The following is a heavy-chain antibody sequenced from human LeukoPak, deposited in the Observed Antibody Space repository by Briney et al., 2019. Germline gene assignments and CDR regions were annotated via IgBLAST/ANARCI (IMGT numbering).Heavy chain of an antibody. CDR2: ISWNSGSI. CDR3: AKGYQLLSTPTFDY. D-gene: IGHD2-2*01. Sequence: GGSLRLSCAASGFTFDDYAMHWVRQAPGKGLEWVSGISWNSGSIGYADSVKGRFTISRDNAKNSLYLQMNSLRAEDMALYYCAKGYQLLSTPTFDYWGQGTLVTVSS. V-gene: IGHV3-9*03. CDR1: GFTFDDYA. J-gene: IGHJ4*02.